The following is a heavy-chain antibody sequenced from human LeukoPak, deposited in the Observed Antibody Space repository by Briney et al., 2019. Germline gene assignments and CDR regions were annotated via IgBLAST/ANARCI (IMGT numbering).Heavy chain of an antibody. CDR3: AKADQGTPFDY. J-gene: IGHJ4*02. Sequence: PGGSLRLPWAASGFTFSSFGPHWVRQPQGRGRGGVAFIRYDGSNKYYADSVKGRFTISRDNSKNTLYLQMNSLRAEDTAVYYCAKADQGTPFDYWGQGTLVTVSS. CDR2: IRYDGSNK. CDR1: GFTFSSFG. V-gene: IGHV3-30*02. D-gene: IGHD1-1*01.